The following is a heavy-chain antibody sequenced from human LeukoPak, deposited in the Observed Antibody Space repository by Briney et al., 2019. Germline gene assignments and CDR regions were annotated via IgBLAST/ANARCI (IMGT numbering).Heavy chain of an antibody. CDR3: ASRYFDY. J-gene: IGHJ4*02. Sequence: SQTLSFTCSISGDSVSSNSAAWNWTRQSPSRGLEWLGWTYYRYKWYNGYAVSVKSRITINPDTSKNQFSLQLNSVTPEDTAVYYCASRYFDYWGQGTLVTVSS. CDR1: GDSVSSNSAA. CDR2: TYYRYKWYN. V-gene: IGHV6-1*01.